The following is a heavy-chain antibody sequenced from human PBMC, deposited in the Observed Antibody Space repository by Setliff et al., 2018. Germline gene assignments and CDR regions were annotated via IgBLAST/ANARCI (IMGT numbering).Heavy chain of an antibody. Sequence: LRLSCAASGFTFSSYWMNWVRQAPGKGLEWVSYISSSGSTIYYADSVKGRFTISRDNAKNSLYLQMNSLRAEDTAVYYCASLFAGDFDYWGQGTLVTVSS. CDR3: ASLFAGDFDY. J-gene: IGHJ4*02. V-gene: IGHV3-48*03. CDR1: GFTFSSYW. CDR2: ISSSGSTI.